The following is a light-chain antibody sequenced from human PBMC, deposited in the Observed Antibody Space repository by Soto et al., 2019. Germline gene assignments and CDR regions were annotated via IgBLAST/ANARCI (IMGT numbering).Light chain of an antibody. J-gene: IGKJ3*01. V-gene: IGKV3-11*01. CDR1: QSVSTY. CDR3: QQRSSWPPIT. CDR2: DAS. Sequence: EIVLTQSPATLSLSPGERATLSCRASQSVSTYLAWYQHRPGQAPRLLIYDASIRATGVPARFAGSGSGTDFTLTISSLEPEDFADYYCQQRSSWPPITFGPGTRVDI.